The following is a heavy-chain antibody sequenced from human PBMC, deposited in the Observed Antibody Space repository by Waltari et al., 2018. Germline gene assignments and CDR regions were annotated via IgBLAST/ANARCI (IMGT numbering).Heavy chain of an antibody. CDR1: GFTFDSYA. J-gene: IGHJ4*02. D-gene: IGHD6-19*01. Sequence: EVQLLESGGGLVQPGGSLRLSCAASGFTFDSYAMGWVRQAPGKGLEWVSAISGSGYSADYVDSVKGRFTISRDNSKNTLYLQMDSLRAEDTAVYNCAKISRRAVAGSYFDYWGQGTLVTVSS. CDR2: ISGSGYSA. V-gene: IGHV3-23*01. CDR3: AKISRRAVAGSYFDY.